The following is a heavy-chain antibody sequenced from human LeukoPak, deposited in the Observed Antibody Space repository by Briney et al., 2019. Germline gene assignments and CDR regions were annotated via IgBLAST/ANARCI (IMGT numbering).Heavy chain of an antibody. D-gene: IGHD1-1*01. V-gene: IGHV1-18*01. CDR1: GYTFTSYG. J-gene: IGHJ4*02. CDR2: ISAYNGNT. CDR3: ARDNYWNDEHAPSDY. Sequence: GASVKVSCKASGYTFTSYGISWVRQAPGQGLEWMGWISAYNGNTNYAQKLQGRVTMTTDTSTSTAYMELRSLRSDDTAVYYCARDNYWNDEHAPSDYWGQGTLVTVSS.